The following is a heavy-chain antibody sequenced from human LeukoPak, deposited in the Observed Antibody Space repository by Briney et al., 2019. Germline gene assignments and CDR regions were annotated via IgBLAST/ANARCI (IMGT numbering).Heavy chain of an antibody. D-gene: IGHD2-2*01. V-gene: IGHV1-69*13. J-gene: IGHJ6*03. CDR1: GGTFSSYA. CDR3: ARVEPAAMAPDYYYYYYMDV. Sequence: SVKVSCKASGGTFSSYAISWVRQAPGQGLEWMGGIIPIFGTANYAQKFQGRVTITADESTSTAYMELSSLRSEDTAVYYRARVEPAAMAPDYYYYYYMDVWGKGTTVTVSS. CDR2: IIPIFGTA.